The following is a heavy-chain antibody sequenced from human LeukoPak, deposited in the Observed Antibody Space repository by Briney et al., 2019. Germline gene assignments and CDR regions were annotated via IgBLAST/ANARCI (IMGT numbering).Heavy chain of an antibody. D-gene: IGHD1-1*01. Sequence: GGSLRLSCAASGFPFSEYSMNWVRQAPGKGLEWISYIGISSGNTKYADSVKGRFTVSGDNARNSLYLQMNSLRVEDTAVYYCARDHNYAFDNWGQGTLVTVSS. J-gene: IGHJ4*02. CDR2: IGISSGNT. CDR1: GFPFSEYS. V-gene: IGHV3-11*06. CDR3: ARDHNYAFDN.